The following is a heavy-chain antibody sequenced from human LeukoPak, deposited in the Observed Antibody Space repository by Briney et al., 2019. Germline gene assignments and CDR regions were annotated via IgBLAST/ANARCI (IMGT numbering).Heavy chain of an antibody. J-gene: IGHJ4*02. CDR2: ISAYNGNT. D-gene: IGHD3-22*01. CDR1: GYTFTSYG. V-gene: IGHV1-18*01. Sequence: AASVKVSCKASGYTFTSYGISWVRQAPGQGLEWMGWISAYNGNTNYAQKLQGRVTMTTDTSTSTAYMELRSLRSDDTAVYYCARDRGRDYDSSGYYYVADYWGQGTLVTVSS. CDR3: ARDRGRDYDSSGYYYVADY.